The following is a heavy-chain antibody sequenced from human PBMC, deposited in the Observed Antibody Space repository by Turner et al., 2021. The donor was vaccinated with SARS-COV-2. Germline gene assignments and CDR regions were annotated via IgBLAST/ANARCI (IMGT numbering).Heavy chain of an antibody. J-gene: IGHJ6*02. CDR3: ARVGIAAAGPTFYYYYYGMDV. V-gene: IGHV3-74*01. CDR2: IYSDGSST. Sequence: EVQLVESGGGLVQPGGSLRLSCAASGFTFSSYWMHWVRQAPGKGLVWVSRIYSDGSSTSYADSVKGRFTISRDNAKNTLYLQMNSLRAEDTAVYYCARVGIAAAGPTFYYYYYGMDVWGQGTTVTVSS. D-gene: IGHD6-13*01. CDR1: GFTFSSYW.